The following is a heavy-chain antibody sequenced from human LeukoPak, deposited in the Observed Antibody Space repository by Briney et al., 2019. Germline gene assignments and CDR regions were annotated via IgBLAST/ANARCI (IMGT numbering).Heavy chain of an antibody. Sequence: SETLSLTCTVSGGSISSGSYYWSWIRQPAGKGLEWSGRIYTSGITNYNPSLKSRVTISVDTSKNQFSLKLSSVTAADTAVYYCAKGYSSSPGMFDYWGQGTLVTVSS. CDR3: AKGYSSSPGMFDY. CDR2: IYTSGIT. V-gene: IGHV4-61*02. J-gene: IGHJ4*02. D-gene: IGHD6-13*01. CDR1: GGSISSGSYY.